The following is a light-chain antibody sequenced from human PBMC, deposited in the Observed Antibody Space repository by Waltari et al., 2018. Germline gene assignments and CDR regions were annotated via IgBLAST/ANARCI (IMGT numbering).Light chain of an antibody. V-gene: IGLV1-44*01. CDR3: AACDDSLNGQRV. CDR1: SSNIVSNA. J-gene: IGLJ3*02. Sequence: QSVLTQPPSASGVPGQRVTISCSGSSSNIVSNAVSWYQQFPGTAPKLLTYKTNQRPSGVPDRFSGAKSGTSASLAITGLKSEDEADYYCAACDDSLNGQRVFGGGTKLTVL. CDR2: KTN.